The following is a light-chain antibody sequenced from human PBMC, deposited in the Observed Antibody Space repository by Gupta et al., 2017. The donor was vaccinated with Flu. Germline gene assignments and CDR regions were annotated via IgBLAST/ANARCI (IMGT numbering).Light chain of an antibody. J-gene: IGKJ1*01. CDR3: HQYGSSPWT. CDR2: GAS. V-gene: IGKV3-20*01. Sequence: LTQSPGTLSLSPGERATLSCRASQSVSRSYLAWYQQEPGQAPRLLISGASTRAAGIPDRFSGSGSGTDFTLTINRLEPEDFTFYYCHQYGSSPWTFGQGTKVEIK. CDR1: QSVSRSY.